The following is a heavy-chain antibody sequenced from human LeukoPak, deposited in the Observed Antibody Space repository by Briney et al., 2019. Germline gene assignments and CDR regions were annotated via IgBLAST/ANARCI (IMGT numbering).Heavy chain of an antibody. CDR3: ARGGIAAAGTDY. J-gene: IGHJ4*02. V-gene: IGHV4-61*01. D-gene: IGHD6-13*01. CDR2: IYYSGST. CDR1: GGSVSSGRDY. Sequence: SETLSLTCTVSGGSVSSGRDYWSWIRQPPGKGLEWIGFIYYSGSTYYNPSLKSRVTISVDTSKNQFSLKLSSVTAADTAVYYCARGGIAAAGTDYWGQGTLVTVSS.